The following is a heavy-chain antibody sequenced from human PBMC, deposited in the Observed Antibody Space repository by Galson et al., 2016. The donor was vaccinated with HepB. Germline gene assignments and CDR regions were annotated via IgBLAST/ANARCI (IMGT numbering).Heavy chain of an antibody. CDR2: ISYDETNK. Sequence: SLRLSCAASGFSLSNYGMHWVRQAPGKGLEWVAFISYDETNKQYSDSVKGRFTISRDTSKPTLYLQMISLRVGDTAMYYCARDDHAILTGYPARYYLDSWGQGTPVTVSA. CDR1: GFSLSNYG. D-gene: IGHD3-9*01. V-gene: IGHV3-33*01. J-gene: IGHJ4*02. CDR3: ARDDHAILTGYPARYYLDS.